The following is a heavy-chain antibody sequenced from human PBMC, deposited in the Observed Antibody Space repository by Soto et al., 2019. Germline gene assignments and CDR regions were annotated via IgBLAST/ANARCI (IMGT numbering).Heavy chain of an antibody. CDR1: GGSVSSGSYY. Sequence: SETLSLTCTVSGGSVSSGSYYWSWIRQPPGKGLEWIGYIYYSGSTNYNPSLKSRVTISVDTSKNQFSLKLSSVTAADTAVYYCARYIVGLMIVDYWGQGTLVTVSS. CDR3: ARYIVGLMIVDY. D-gene: IGHD3-22*01. CDR2: IYYSGST. V-gene: IGHV4-61*01. J-gene: IGHJ4*02.